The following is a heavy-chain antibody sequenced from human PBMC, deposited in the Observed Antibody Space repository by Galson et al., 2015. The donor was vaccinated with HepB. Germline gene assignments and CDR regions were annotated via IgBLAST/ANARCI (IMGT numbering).Heavy chain of an antibody. CDR3: ARLGRDRTYYFDY. V-gene: IGHV3-7*01. CDR2: IKRDGSEK. D-gene: IGHD1-26*01. Sequence: SLRLSCAASGFTFSSYWMSWVRQAPGKGLEWVANIKRDGSEKYYVDSVKGRFTISRDNAKNSLYLQMNSLRAEDTAVYYCARLGRDRTYYFDYWGQGTLVTVSS. J-gene: IGHJ4*02. CDR1: GFTFSSYW.